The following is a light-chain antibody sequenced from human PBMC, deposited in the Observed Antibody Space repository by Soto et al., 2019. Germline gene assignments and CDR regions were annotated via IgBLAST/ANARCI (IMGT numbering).Light chain of an antibody. J-gene: IGKJ2*01. V-gene: IGKV1-5*01. CDR1: QIIGSS. Sequence: DIQMTQSPSTLSASVGERVTITCRASQIIGSSLAWYQQKPGKAPKLLIYDASTLRSGVPSRFSGSESGTEFTLTISSLQPDDSATYYCQHYYSYPYTFGQGTKLEIK. CDR2: DAS. CDR3: QHYYSYPYT.